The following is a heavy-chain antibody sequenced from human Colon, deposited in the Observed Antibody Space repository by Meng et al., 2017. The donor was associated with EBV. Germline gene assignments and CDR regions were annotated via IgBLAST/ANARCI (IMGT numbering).Heavy chain of an antibody. CDR2: MDYRGST. Sequence: QVHLLSSGPGLVNPSQTLSRTCTASGCSISSGEYFWSWIRQPPGKGLEWIGYMDYRGSTFYNPSLKSRVTISVDTSKNQFSLKLSSVMAADTAVYFCARGELLWDYWGQGTLVTVSS. V-gene: IGHV4-30-4*01. J-gene: IGHJ4*02. CDR3: ARGELLWDY. D-gene: IGHD2-2*01. CDR1: GCSISSGEYF.